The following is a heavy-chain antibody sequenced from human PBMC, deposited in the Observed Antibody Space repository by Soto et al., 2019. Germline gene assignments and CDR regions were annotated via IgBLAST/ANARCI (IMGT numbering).Heavy chain of an antibody. CDR1: GGSISSGDYY. Sequence: QVQLQESGPGLVKPSQTLSLTCTVSGGSISSGDYYWSWIRQPPGKGLEWIGYIHYSGSTYYNPSLKSRVTISVDTSKNQFSLKLSSVTAADTAVYYCARVDSSSDSYYYGMDVWGQGTTVTVSS. CDR2: IHYSGST. D-gene: IGHD6-13*01. J-gene: IGHJ6*02. CDR3: ARVDSSSDSYYYGMDV. V-gene: IGHV4-30-4*01.